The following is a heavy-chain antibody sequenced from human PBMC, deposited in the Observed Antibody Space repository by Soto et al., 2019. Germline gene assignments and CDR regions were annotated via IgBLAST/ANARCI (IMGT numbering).Heavy chain of an antibody. V-gene: IGHV1-69*08. CDR3: ARDEGGYNFGSDYGLDV. CDR1: GDTFSSHT. D-gene: IGHD5-18*01. CDR2: VIPTLDIL. J-gene: IGHJ6*02. Sequence: QVQLVQSGAEVKRPGSSVKVSCKASGDTFSSHTIIAWVRQAPGQGLEWMGRVIPTLDILDYAQRFQDRVTITADTSTSTAYLELTSLTAEDTAIDYCARDEGGYNFGSDYGLDVWGQGTTVTVSS.